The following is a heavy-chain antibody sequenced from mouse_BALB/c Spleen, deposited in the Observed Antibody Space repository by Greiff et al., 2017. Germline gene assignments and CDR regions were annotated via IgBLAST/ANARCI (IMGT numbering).Heavy chain of an antibody. CDR2: ISSGGSYT. J-gene: IGHJ2*01. CDR1: GFTFSSYA. Sequence: EVHLVESGGGLVKPGGSLKLSCAASGFTFSSYAMSWVRQSPEKRLEWVAEISSGGSYTYYPDTVTGRFTISRDNAKNTLYLEMSSLRSEDTAMYYCARDNGYFDYWGQGTTLTVSS. V-gene: IGHV5-9-4*01. CDR3: ARDNGYFDY.